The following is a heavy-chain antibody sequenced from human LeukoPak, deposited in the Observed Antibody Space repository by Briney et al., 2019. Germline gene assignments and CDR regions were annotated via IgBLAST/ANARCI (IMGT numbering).Heavy chain of an antibody. V-gene: IGHV1-8*01. J-gene: IGHJ6*03. CDR1: GYTFTSYD. CDR2: MNPNSGNT. CDR3: ARESLDTSWPFYYYYYYMDV. D-gene: IGHD2-2*01. Sequence: ASVKVSCKASGYTFTSYDINWVRQATGQGLEWMGWMNPNSGNTGYAQKFQGRVTMTRNTSISTAYMELSSLRSEDTAVYYCARESLDTSWPFYYYYYYMDVWGKGTTVTVSS.